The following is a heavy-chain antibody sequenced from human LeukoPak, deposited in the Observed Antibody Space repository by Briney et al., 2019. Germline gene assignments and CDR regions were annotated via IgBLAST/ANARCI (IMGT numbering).Heavy chain of an antibody. Sequence: ASVKVSCKASGGTFSSYAISWLRQAPGQGLEWMGWISAYNGNTNYAQKLQGRVTMTTDTSTSTAYMELRSLRSDDTAVYYCARDDDFWSGYFDYWGQGTLVTVSS. CDR1: GGTFSSYA. CDR3: ARDDDFWSGYFDY. J-gene: IGHJ4*02. CDR2: ISAYNGNT. V-gene: IGHV1-18*01. D-gene: IGHD3-3*01.